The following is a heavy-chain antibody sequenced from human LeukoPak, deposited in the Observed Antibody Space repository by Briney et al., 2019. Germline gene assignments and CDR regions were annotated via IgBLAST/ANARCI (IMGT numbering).Heavy chain of an antibody. CDR2: IYHRGTI. Sequence: PSETLSLTCTASNYSISSGYYWGWIRQPPGMGLEWIGTIYHRGTINYNPSLKSRVTISVDTSKNQFSLKLSSVTAADTAVYYCARLLLWFGDYYFDYWGQGTLVTVSS. D-gene: IGHD3-10*01. CDR1: NYSISSGYY. J-gene: IGHJ4*02. CDR3: ARLLLWFGDYYFDY. V-gene: IGHV4-38-2*02.